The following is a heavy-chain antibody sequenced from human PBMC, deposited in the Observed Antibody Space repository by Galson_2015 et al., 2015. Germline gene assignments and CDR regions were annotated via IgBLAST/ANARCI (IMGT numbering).Heavy chain of an antibody. CDR1: GGTFSSYA. D-gene: IGHD5-12*01. V-gene: IGHV1-69*05. J-gene: IGHJ6*03. Sequence: SVKVSCKASGGTFSSYAISWVRQAPGQGLEWMGGIIPSFGTVNYARKFQGRVTITTDESTSTAYMDLSSLRSEDTAAYYCARTEGGYSGYNYYYYYMDVWGKGTTVTVSS. CDR2: IIPSFGTV. CDR3: ARTEGGYSGYNYYYYYMDV.